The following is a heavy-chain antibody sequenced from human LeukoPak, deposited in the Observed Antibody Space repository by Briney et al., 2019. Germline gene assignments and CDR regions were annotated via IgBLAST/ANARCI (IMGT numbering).Heavy chain of an antibody. CDR2: ISYDGSNK. J-gene: IGHJ3*02. CDR1: GFTFSSYA. D-gene: IGHD2-2*01. CDR3: ARDLADMDDSRTAFDI. Sequence: GGSLRLSCAASGFTFSSYAMHWVRQAPGKGLEWVAVISYDGSNKYYADSVKGRFTISRDNSKNTLYLQMNSLRAEDTAVYYCARDLADMDDSRTAFDIWGQGTMVTVSS. V-gene: IGHV3-30-3*01.